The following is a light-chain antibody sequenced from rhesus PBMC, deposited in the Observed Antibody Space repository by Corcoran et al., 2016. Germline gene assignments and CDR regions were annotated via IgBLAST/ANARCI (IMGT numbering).Light chain of an antibody. CDR2: YAS. CDR3: QQFNSWLT. CDR1: QSVHNK. Sequence: EILMTQSPATLSLSPGERATLSCRASQSVHNKLAWSQQTPAQAPRLLIPYASNRATGIPHRFSVSGSGTDFTLTISSLEPEDVGIYYCQQFNSWLTFGGGTKVELK. J-gene: IGKJ4*01. V-gene: IGKV3-35*01.